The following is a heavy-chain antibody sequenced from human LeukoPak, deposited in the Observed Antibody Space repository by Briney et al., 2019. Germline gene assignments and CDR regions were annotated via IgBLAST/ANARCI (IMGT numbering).Heavy chain of an antibody. CDR3: ARRHGSGRRYWFDP. D-gene: IGHD3-10*01. V-gene: IGHV4-34*01. J-gene: IGHJ5*02. CDR1: GGSFSGYY. CDR2: INHSGST. Sequence: SETLSLTCAVYGGSFSGYYWSWIRQPPGKGLEWIGEINHSGSTNYNPSLKSRVTISVDTSKNQFSLKLSSVTAADTAVYYCARRHGSGRRYWFDPWGQGTLVTVSS.